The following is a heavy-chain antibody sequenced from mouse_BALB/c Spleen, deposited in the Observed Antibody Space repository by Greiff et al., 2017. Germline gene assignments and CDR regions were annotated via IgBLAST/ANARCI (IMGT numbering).Heavy chain of an antibody. J-gene: IGHJ2*01. CDR2: IRNKANGYTT. CDR3: ARYGNYFDY. CDR1: GFTFTDYY. V-gene: IGHV7-3*02. D-gene: IGHD2-10*02. Sequence: EVQGVESGGGLVQPGGSLRLYCATSGFTFTDYYMSWVRQPPGKALEWLGFIRNKANGYTTEYSASVKGRFTISRDNSQSILYLQMNTLRAEDSATYYCARYGNYFDYWGQGTTLTVSS.